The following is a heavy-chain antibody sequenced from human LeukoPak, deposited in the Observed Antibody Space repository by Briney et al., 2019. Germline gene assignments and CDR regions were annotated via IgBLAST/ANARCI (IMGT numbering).Heavy chain of an antibody. J-gene: IGHJ4*02. V-gene: IGHV3-11*01. D-gene: IGHD5-24*01. CDR3: AKDDGWVQYAN. Sequence: GGSLRLSCAVSGFTFTDTYMTWIRQAPGKGLESLSYISPSGTDISYADSVKGRFTISRDNAKSSLYLQMNSLRAVDTAVYYCAKDDGWVQYANWGQGTLVTVSS. CDR1: GFTFTDTY. CDR2: ISPSGTDI.